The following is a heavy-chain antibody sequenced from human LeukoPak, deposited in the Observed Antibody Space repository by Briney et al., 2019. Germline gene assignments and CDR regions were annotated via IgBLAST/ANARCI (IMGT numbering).Heavy chain of an antibody. V-gene: IGHV4-59*01. Sequence: SETLSLTCTVSGGSISSYYWSWIRQPPGTGLEWIGYIYYSGSTNYNPSLKSRVTISVDTSKNQFSLKLSSVTAADTAVYYCARERTFGGVIVRRYYFDYWGQGTLVTVSS. CDR2: IYYSGST. D-gene: IGHD3-16*02. J-gene: IGHJ4*02. CDR1: GGSISSYY. CDR3: ARERTFGGVIVRRYYFDY.